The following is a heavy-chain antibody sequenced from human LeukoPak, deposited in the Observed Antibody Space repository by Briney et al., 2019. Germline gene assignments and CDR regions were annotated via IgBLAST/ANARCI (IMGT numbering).Heavy chain of an antibody. CDR3: ARVQTSEGLVLDAFDI. CDR2: INWNGGST. Sequence: PGGSLRLSCAASGFTFSNYGMSWVRQAPGKGLEWVSGINWNGGSTSYADSVKGRFTISRDNAKNSLYLQVNSLRAEDTALYYCARVQTSEGLVLDAFDIWGQGTMVTVSS. V-gene: IGHV3-20*04. J-gene: IGHJ3*02. D-gene: IGHD6-19*01. CDR1: GFTFSNYG.